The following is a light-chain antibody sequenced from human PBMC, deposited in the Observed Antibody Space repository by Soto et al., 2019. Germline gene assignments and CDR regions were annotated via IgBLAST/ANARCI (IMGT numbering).Light chain of an antibody. CDR1: QGIRND. V-gene: IGKV1-6*01. Sequence: AIQMTQSPSSLSSSVGDRVTITCRASQGIRNDLGWYQQKPGKAPKLLIYAASSLQSGVPSRFSGSGSGTDFTLTISSLQPEDFATYYCLQYETFSGTFGPGTKVDI. J-gene: IGKJ1*01. CDR3: LQYETFSGT. CDR2: AAS.